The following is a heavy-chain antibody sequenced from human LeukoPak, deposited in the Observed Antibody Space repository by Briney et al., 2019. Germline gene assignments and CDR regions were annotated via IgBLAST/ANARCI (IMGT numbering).Heavy chain of an antibody. J-gene: IGHJ6*03. V-gene: IGHV3-53*01. Sequence: GGSLRLSCAASGLTVSSNHMSWVRQAPGKGLEWVLVIYTGGSTHYADSVKGRFTISRGNSKNTLYLQMNSLRADDTAVYYCARGARAATGYYYYYMDVWGKGTTVTVSS. CDR2: IYTGGST. CDR1: GLTVSSNH. D-gene: IGHD2-15*01. CDR3: ARGARAATGYYYYYMDV.